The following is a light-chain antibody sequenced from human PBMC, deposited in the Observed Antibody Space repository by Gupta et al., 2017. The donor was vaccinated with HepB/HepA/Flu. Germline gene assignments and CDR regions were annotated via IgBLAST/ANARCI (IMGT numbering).Light chain of an antibody. V-gene: IGLV1-47*01. CDR3: AAWDDSLSGWV. Sequence: QSVLTQPPSASGTPGQRVTISCSGSSSNIGSNYVYGYQQLPGTAPKLLIYRNNQRPSGVPDRFSGSKSGTSASLAISGLRSEDEADYYCAAWDDSLSGWVFGGGTKLNVL. CDR1: SSNIGSNY. CDR2: RNN. J-gene: IGLJ3*02.